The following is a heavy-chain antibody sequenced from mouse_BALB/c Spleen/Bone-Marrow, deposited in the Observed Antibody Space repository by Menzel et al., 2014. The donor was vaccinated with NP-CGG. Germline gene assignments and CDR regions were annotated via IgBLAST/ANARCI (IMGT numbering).Heavy chain of an antibody. Sequence: VKLMEPGAELVKPGASVKLSCKTSGYTFTNYWIQWVKQRPGQGLGWIGEIFPGIGTTYYNEKFKGKATLTIDTSSSTAYMQLSSLTSEDSAVYFCARGGNYGYWGQGTTLTVSS. CDR1: GYTFTNYW. D-gene: IGHD2-1*01. J-gene: IGHJ2*01. V-gene: IGHV1S132*01. CDR2: IFPGIGTT. CDR3: ARGGNYGY.